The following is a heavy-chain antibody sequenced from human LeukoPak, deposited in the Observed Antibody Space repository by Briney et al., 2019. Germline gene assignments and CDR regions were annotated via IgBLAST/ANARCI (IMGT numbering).Heavy chain of an antibody. V-gene: IGHV3-7*01. Sequence: GGSLRLSCAASGFTFSSYWMSWVRQAPGKGLEWVANIKQDGSEKYYVDSVKGRFTISRDNAKNSLYLQMNSLRAEHTAVYYCARDGPDFWSGYYWEVWGQGTLVTVSS. CDR2: IKQDGSEK. J-gene: IGHJ4*02. CDR1: GFTFSSYW. D-gene: IGHD3-3*01. CDR3: ARDGPDFWSGYYWEV.